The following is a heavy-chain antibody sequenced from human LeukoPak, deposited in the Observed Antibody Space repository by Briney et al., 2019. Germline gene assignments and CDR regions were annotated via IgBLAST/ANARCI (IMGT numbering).Heavy chain of an antibody. CDR2: ISSSGRSI. J-gene: IGHJ4*02. Sequence: GGSLRLSCAASGFTFSSYEMNWVRQAPGKGLEWVSYISSSGRSIYYADSVKGRLTISRDNAKNSLYLQMNSLRAEDTAVYYCARDDSAWYAYWGPGTLVTVSS. D-gene: IGHD6-19*01. V-gene: IGHV3-48*03. CDR1: GFTFSSYE. CDR3: ARDDSAWYAY.